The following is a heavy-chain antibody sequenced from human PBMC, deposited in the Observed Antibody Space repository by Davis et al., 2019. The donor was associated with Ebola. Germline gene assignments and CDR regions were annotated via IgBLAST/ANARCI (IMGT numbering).Heavy chain of an antibody. V-gene: IGHV5-51*01. D-gene: IGHD1-1*01. CDR3: VRAQQLARDGMDV. CDR1: GYSFTSYW. J-gene: IGHJ6*02. Sequence: GESLKISCKGSGYSFTSYWIAWVRQVPGKGLEWMGIIYPADSDTRYSPSFQGQVTISADKSINTAYLQWSSLKASDTAIYSCVRAQQLARDGMDVWGQGTTVTVSS. CDR2: IYPADSDT.